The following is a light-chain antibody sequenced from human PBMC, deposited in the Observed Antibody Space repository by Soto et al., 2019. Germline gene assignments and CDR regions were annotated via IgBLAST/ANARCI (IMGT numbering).Light chain of an antibody. J-gene: IGLJ2*01. Sequence: QSALTQPASVSGSPGQSITISCTGTSSDVGSYNLVSWYQQHPGKAPKLMIYEGSKRPSGVSNRFSGSKSGNTASLTISGLQAEDDADYYCCSYAGSSTVVFGAGTKLIVL. CDR2: EGS. CDR3: CSYAGSSTVV. CDR1: SSDVGSYNL. V-gene: IGLV2-23*01.